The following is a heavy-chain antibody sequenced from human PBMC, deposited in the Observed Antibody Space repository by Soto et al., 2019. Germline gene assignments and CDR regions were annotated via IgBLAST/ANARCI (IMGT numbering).Heavy chain of an antibody. CDR2: IYFSGST. CDR3: ARGYLLLEDVWGSYRSYYFHY. V-gene: IGHV4-30-4*01. J-gene: IGHJ4*02. D-gene: IGHD3-16*02. CDR1: GGSISSGNFY. Sequence: PSETLSLTCTVSGGSISSGNFYWSWIRQPPGKGLEWIGYIYFSGSTYYSPSLKSRLTISLNTSNNQFSLKLTSVTAADTAVYYCARGYLLLEDVWGSYRSYYFHYSGQATLVTVSS.